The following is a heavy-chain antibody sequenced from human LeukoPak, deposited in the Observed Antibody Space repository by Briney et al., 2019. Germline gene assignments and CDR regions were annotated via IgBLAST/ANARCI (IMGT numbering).Heavy chain of an antibody. CDR1: GFTFSNYN. D-gene: IGHD3-22*01. Sequence: GGSLRLSCAASGFTFSNYNMNWVRQAPGKGLEWVSYISSSSSPIYYADSVKGRFTISRDNAKNSVYLQMNSLRDEDTAVYYCAREHYYDSSGYYVPFDYWGQGTLVTVSS. CDR2: ISSSSSPI. V-gene: IGHV3-48*02. CDR3: AREHYYDSSGYYVPFDY. J-gene: IGHJ4*02.